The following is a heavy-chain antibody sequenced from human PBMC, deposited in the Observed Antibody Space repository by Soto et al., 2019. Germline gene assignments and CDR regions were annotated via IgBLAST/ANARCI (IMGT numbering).Heavy chain of an antibody. CDR2: ISSSSSYI. CDR3: ATSGYSYAYDY. J-gene: IGHJ4*02. CDR1: EFTFSSYS. D-gene: IGHD5-18*01. Sequence: VQLVESGGGLVKPGGSLRLSCAASEFTFSSYSMTWVRQAPGKGLEWVSSISSSSSYIYYADSVKGRFTISRDNAKNSLYLQMNSLRAEDTAVYYCATSGYSYAYDYWGQGTLVTVSS. V-gene: IGHV3-21*01.